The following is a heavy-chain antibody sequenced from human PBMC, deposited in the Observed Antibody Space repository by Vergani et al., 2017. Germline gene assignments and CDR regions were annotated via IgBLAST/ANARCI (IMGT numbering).Heavy chain of an antibody. Sequence: EVQLVESGGGLVQPGRSLRLSCAASGFTFDDYAMHWVRQAPGKGLEWVSGISWNSGTTYYADSVKGRFTISRDNSESTLHLQMTSLRAEDTAVYYCANIAAPGPRGRGTGNWGQGTLVTVSS. V-gene: IGHV3-9*01. CDR2: ISWNSGTT. CDR1: GFTFDDYA. J-gene: IGHJ4*02. CDR3: ANIAAPGPRGRGTGN. D-gene: IGHD6-13*01.